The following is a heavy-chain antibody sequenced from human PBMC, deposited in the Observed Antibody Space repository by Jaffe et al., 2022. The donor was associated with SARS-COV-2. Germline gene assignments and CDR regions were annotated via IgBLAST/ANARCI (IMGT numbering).Heavy chain of an antibody. Sequence: QVQVVQSGAEVKKPGASVKVSCKASGYTFTSYAMHWVRQAPGQRLEWMGWINGGNGNTKYSQKFQGRIRITRETSASTAYMELSSLRSEDTAVYYCAREAGSNDAFDMWGQGTMVTVSS. V-gene: IGHV1-3*01. CDR1: GYTFTSYA. CDR3: AREAGSNDAFDM. CDR2: INGGNGNT. J-gene: IGHJ3*02.